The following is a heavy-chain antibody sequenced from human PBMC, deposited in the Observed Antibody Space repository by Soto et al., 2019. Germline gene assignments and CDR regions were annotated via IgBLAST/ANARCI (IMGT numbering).Heavy chain of an antibody. CDR1: GGSISSYY. Sequence: SETLSLTSTVSGGSISSYYWVWIRQPPGKGLEWIGYIYYSRSTNYNPSLKSRVTISVDTSKNQFSLKLSSVTAADTAVYYCARGRIQLWYPFDYWGQGTLVTVSS. CDR3: ARGRIQLWYPFDY. D-gene: IGHD5-18*01. CDR2: IYYSRST. V-gene: IGHV4-59*01. J-gene: IGHJ4*02.